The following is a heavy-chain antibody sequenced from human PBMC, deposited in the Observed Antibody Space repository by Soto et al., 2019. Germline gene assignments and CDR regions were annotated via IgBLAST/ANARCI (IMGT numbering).Heavy chain of an antibody. CDR2: AFYSGSS. D-gene: IGHD4-4*01. V-gene: IGHV4-39*01. CDR3: ARHPRDDYNYGGSGIFDY. J-gene: IGHJ4*02. Sequence: QLQLQESGPGLVKPSETLSLTCTVSGGSISSRSYWWAWIRQPPGKGLEWIGDAFYSGSSYYNPSLKSRVAISVHTSKNQFSPKLKSVTAADTAVYYCARHPRDDYNYGGSGIFDYWGQGTLVTVSS. CDR1: GGSISSRSYW.